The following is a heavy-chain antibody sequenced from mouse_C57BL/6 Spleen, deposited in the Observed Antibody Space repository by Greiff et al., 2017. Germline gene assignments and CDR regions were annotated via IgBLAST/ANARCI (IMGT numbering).Heavy chain of an antibody. CDR3: ARDSDQGYFDV. CDR1: GFTFSDYG. Sequence: EVQLQESGGGLVQPGGSLKLSCAASGFTFSDYGMAWVRQAPRKGPEWVAFISNLAYSIYYADTVTGRFTISRENAKNTLYLEMSSRRSEDTAMYYCARDSDQGYFDVWGTGTTLTVSS. D-gene: IGHD3-2*02. V-gene: IGHV5-15*01. J-gene: IGHJ1*03. CDR2: ISNLAYSI.